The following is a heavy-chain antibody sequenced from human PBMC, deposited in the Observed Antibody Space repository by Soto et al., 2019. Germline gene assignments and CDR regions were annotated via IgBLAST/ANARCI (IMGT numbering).Heavy chain of an antibody. CDR2: VNTNSGNT. CDR3: ARGLGEPPYYNDGKNV. D-gene: IGHD3-16*01. CDR1: GHNLTNYD. J-gene: IGHJ6*02. Sequence: SVEVSCKASGHNLTNYDIKWVREATGQGLEWMGWVNTNSGNTGSAQKFQGRVTMTMDSSISTVYMELRRLRSADTPMYYSARGLGEPPYYNDGKNVWGQGTTVTDS. V-gene: IGHV1-8*01.